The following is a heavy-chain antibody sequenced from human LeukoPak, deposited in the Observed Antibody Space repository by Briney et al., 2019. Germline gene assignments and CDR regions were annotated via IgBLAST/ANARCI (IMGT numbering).Heavy chain of an antibody. CDR3: AKHLSDYGSGYYSEFFQH. CDR2: ISGSGGGS. D-gene: IGHD3-10*01. J-gene: IGHJ1*01. Sequence: GGSLRLSGAASGFTFSSYAMSWVRQAPGKGLEWVSDISGSGGGSYYADSVKGRFTISRDNSKNTLYLQMNSLRAEDTAVYFCAKHLSDYGSGYYSEFFQHWGQGTLATVSS. V-gene: IGHV3-23*01. CDR1: GFTFSSYA.